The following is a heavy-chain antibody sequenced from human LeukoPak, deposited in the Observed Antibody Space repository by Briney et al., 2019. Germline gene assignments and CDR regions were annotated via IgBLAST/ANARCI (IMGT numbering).Heavy chain of an antibody. CDR2: IWYDGSNK. CDR1: GFTFSNYG. CDR3: ARSRPRARHFDY. J-gene: IGHJ4*02. V-gene: IGHV3-33*01. Sequence: GRSLRLSCAASGFTFSNYGMYWVRQAPGKGLEWVAVIWYDGSNKYYADSVKGRFTISRDNSKNTLYLQTNSLRAEDTAVYYCARSRPRARHFDYWGQGTLVTVSS.